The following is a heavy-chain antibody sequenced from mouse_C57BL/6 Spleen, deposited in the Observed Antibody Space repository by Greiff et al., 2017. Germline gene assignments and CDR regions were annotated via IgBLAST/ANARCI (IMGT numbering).Heavy chain of an antibody. CDR3: ARPFTADYYAMDY. J-gene: IGHJ4*01. V-gene: IGHV1-55*01. Sequence: QVQLQQPGAELVKPGASVKMSCKASGYTFTSYWITWVKQRPGQGLEWIGDIYPGSGSTNYNEKFKSKATLTVDTSSSTAYMQLSSLTSEDSAVYYCARPFTADYYAMDYWGQGTSVTVSS. CDR2: IYPGSGST. CDR1: GYTFTSYW.